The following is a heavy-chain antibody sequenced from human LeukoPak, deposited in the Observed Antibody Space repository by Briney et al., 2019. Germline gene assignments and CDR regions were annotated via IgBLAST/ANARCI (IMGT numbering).Heavy chain of an antibody. CDR2: ISSSSSYI. Sequence: GGSLRLSCAASGFTFSSYSINWVRQAPGKGLEWVSSISSSSSYIYYADSVKGRFTISRDNAKNSLYLQMNSLRADDTAVYYCAKDAPYYYDSSGYGGAFDIWGQGTMVTVSS. CDR1: GFTFSSYS. CDR3: AKDAPYYYDSSGYGGAFDI. J-gene: IGHJ3*02. D-gene: IGHD3-22*01. V-gene: IGHV3-21*04.